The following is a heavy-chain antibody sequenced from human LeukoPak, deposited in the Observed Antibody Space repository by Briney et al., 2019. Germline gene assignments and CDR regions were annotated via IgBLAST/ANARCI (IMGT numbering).Heavy chain of an antibody. V-gene: IGHV4-59*12. D-gene: IGHD4-11*01. CDR3: ARLQGDYSFDY. J-gene: IGHJ4*02. CDR2: IYYSGST. Sequence: PSETLSLTCTVSGGSISSYYWSWIRQPPGKGLEWIGYIYYSGSTNYNPSLKSRVTISVDTSKNQFSLKLSSVTAADTAVYYCARLQGDYSFDYWGQGTLVTVSS. CDR1: GGSISSYY.